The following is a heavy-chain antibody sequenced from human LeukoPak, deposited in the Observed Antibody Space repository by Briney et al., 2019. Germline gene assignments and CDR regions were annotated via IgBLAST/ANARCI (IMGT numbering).Heavy chain of an antibody. CDR3: AKDVHYDRSGYFSPYYFDN. Sequence: GGSLRLSCAASGFTFSNYAMTWVRQAPGKGLEWVSSISGNSDNTYYADSVKGRFTISRDNSENTLYVQMNNLRAEDTAIYYCAKDVHYDRSGYFSPYYFDNWGQGTLVTVSS. CDR1: GFTFSNYA. CDR2: ISGNSDNT. J-gene: IGHJ4*02. D-gene: IGHD3-22*01. V-gene: IGHV3-23*01.